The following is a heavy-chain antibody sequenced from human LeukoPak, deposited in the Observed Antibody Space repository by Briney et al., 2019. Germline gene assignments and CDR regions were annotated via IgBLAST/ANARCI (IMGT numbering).Heavy chain of an antibody. CDR2: IKQDGSEK. Sequence: PGGSLRLSCAASGFTFSSYWMSWVHQAPGKGLEWVANIKQDGSEKYYVDSVKGRFTISRDNAKNSLYLQMDSLRADDTAVYYCARANHGSGYVFDYWGQGTLVTVSS. J-gene: IGHJ4*02. CDR3: ARANHGSGYVFDY. V-gene: IGHV3-7*01. D-gene: IGHD3-10*01. CDR1: GFTFSSYW.